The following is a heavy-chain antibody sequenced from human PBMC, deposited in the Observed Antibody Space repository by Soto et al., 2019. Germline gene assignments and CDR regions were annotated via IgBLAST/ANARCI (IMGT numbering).Heavy chain of an antibody. V-gene: IGHV3-33*01. J-gene: IGHJ6*02. CDR2: IWYAGSNK. Sequence: QVQLVESGGGVVQPGRSLRLSCAASGFTFSSYGMHWVRQAPGKGLEWVAVIWYAGSNKYYADSVKGRFTISRDNSKNTLELQMNSRRAEDTAVYYGARSHSSSFGLDVWGQGTTVTVSS. CDR3: ARSHSSSFGLDV. CDR1: GFTFSSYG. D-gene: IGHD6-6*01.